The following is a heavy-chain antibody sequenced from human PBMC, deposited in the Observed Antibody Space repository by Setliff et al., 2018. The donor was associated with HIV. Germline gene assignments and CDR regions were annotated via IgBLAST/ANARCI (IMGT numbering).Heavy chain of an antibody. D-gene: IGHD5-18*01. J-gene: IGHJ4*02. V-gene: IGHV4-59*01. CDR1: GDSFTSSY. Sequence: PSETLSLTCTVSGDSFTSSYWSWIRQPPGKGLEWIGYIYYSGSTNYNPSLKSRVTMSVDTSKTQFSLQLSSVTAADTALYSCARHGGGYSYGSFDFWSQGTLVTVSS. CDR3: ARHGGGYSYGSFDF. CDR2: IYYSGST.